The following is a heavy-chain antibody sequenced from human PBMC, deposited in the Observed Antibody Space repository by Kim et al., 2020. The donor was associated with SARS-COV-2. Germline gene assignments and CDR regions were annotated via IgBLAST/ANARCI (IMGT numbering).Heavy chain of an antibody. J-gene: IGHJ5*02. CDR1: GGSISSGDYY. Sequence: SETLSLTCTVSGGSISSGDYYWSWIRQPPGKGLEWIGYIYYSGSTYYNPSLKSRVTISVDTSKNQFSLKLSSVTAADTAVYYCAREYYDILTGLDPWGQGTLVTVSS. D-gene: IGHD3-9*01. CDR2: IYYSGST. V-gene: IGHV4-30-4*01. CDR3: AREYYDILTGLDP.